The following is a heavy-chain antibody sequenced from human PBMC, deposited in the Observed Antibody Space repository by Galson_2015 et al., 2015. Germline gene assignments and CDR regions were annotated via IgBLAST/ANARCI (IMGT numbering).Heavy chain of an antibody. D-gene: IGHD3-22*01. CDR1: GFTFSSYT. V-gene: IGHV3-48*02. CDR3: ARESDSSGYYADDY. CDR2: ISSSSATI. Sequence: SLRLSCAASGFTFSSYTISWVRQAPGKGLEWVSYISSSSATIYYADSVKGRFTISRDNAKNSLYLQMNSLRDEDTAVYYCARESDSSGYYADDYWGQGTLVTVSS. J-gene: IGHJ4*02.